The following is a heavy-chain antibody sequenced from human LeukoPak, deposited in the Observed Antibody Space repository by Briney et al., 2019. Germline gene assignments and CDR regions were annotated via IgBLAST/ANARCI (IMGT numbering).Heavy chain of an antibody. D-gene: IGHD6-13*01. CDR3: AKDIAAESSWFDY. V-gene: IGHV3-23*01. CDR1: GFTFSSYV. J-gene: IGHJ4*02. CDR2: ISGGGEST. Sequence: GGSLRLSCAASGFTFSSYVMSWVRQAPGKGLEWVATISGGGESTYYADSVKGRFIISRDNSKNTLYLQMNSLKAEDTAVYYCAKDIAAESSWFDYWGQGTLVTVSS.